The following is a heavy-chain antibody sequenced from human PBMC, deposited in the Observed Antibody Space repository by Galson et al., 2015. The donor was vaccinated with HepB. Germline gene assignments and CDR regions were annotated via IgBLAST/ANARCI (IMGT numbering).Heavy chain of an antibody. CDR2: INPNSGGT. CDR1: GYTFTGYY. V-gene: IGHV1-2*06. CDR3: ARWCSSTSCPGY. D-gene: IGHD2-2*01. J-gene: IGHJ4*02. Sequence: SVKVSCKASGYTFTGYYMHWGRQAPGQGLEWMGRINPNSGGTNYAQKFQGRVTMTRDTSISTAYMELSRLRSDDTAVYYCARWCSSTSCPGYWGQGTLVTVSS.